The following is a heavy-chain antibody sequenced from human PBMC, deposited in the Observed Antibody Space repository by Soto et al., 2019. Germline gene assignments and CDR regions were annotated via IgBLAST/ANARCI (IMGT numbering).Heavy chain of an antibody. CDR2: IYHSGST. Sequence: SETLSLTCAVSGGSISSGGYSWSWIRQPPGKGLEWIGYIYHSGSTYYNPSLKSRVTISVDRSKNQFSLKLSSVTAADTAVYYCARDSSGYRHWGQGTLVTVSS. D-gene: IGHD3-22*01. CDR3: ARDSSGYRH. CDR1: GGSISSGGYS. V-gene: IGHV4-30-2*01. J-gene: IGHJ4*02.